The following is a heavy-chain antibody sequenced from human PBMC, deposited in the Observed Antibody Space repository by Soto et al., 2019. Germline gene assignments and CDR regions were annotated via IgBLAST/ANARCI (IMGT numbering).Heavy chain of an antibody. J-gene: IGHJ6*03. CDR1: GGSFIGYY. CDR2: INHSGST. V-gene: IGHV4-34*01. Sequence: SATLSLTCAVDGGSFIGYYWTWIRQPPGRGLEWIGEINHSGSTNYNPSLKSRVTISVDTSKNQFSLKLSSVTAADTAVYYSARGAFWSAYLGYYYYMDVWGKGTTVT. D-gene: IGHD3-3*01. CDR3: ARGAFWSAYLGYYYYMDV.